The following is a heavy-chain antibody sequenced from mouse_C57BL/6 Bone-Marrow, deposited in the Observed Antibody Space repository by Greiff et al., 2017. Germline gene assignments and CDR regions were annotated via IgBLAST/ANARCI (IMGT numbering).Heavy chain of an antibody. CDR1: DSEVFPIAY. V-gene: IGHV15-2*01. J-gene: IGHJ1*03. CDR2: ILPSIGRT. CDR3: ARYPHYYGSSHWYFDV. D-gene: IGHD1-1*01. Sequence: VQLQESGSELRSPGSSVKLSCKDFDSEVFPIAYMSWVRQKPGHGFEWIGGILPSIGRTIYGEKFEDKATLDADTLSNTAYLELNSLTSEDSAIYYCARYPHYYGSSHWYFDVWGTGTTVTVSS.